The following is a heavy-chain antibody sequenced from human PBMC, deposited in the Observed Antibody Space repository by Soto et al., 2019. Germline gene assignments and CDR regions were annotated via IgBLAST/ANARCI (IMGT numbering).Heavy chain of an antibody. J-gene: IGHJ6*02. CDR3: AREGTTVDSYYYYGMDV. D-gene: IGHD1-1*01. CDR2: TYYSGGT. V-gene: IGHV4-59*01. CDR1: GGSISSYY. Sequence: QVQLQESGPGLVKPSETLSLTCTVSGGSISSYYWSWIRQPPGKGLKWFGYTYYSGGTNYNPSLKSLVTVSVDTSKNQFSLKLSSVTAADTAVYYCAREGTTVDSYYYYGMDVWGQGTTVTVSS.